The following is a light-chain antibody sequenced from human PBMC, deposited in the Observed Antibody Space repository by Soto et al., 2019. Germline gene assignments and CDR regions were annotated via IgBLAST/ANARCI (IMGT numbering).Light chain of an antibody. J-gene: IGKJ1*01. V-gene: IGKV3-11*01. CDR2: DAS. Sequence: EIVLTQSPATPFLSPGERATLSCRTSQSVNIYLAWSQQKPGQAPRLLIYDASNRDTGIPARFSGSGSGTDCSLTITCLERADFAVYYCQQRGNWPLTFGQGTKVEIK. CDR1: QSVNIY. CDR3: QQRGNWPLT.